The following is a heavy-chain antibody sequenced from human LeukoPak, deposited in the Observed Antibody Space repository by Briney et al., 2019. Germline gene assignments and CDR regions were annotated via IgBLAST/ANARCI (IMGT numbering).Heavy chain of an antibody. CDR2: IRYDGGNK. J-gene: IGHJ4*02. CDR3: ARGSTVTTVDY. CDR1: GFTFSDYG. V-gene: IGHV3-30*02. D-gene: IGHD4-17*01. Sequence: GGSLRLSCAASGFTFSDYGMRWVRQAPGKGLEWVAFIRYDGGNKYYIDSVKGRFTVSRDNAKNTLYLQMISLRAEDMAVYDCARGSTVTTVDYWGQGTLVTVSS.